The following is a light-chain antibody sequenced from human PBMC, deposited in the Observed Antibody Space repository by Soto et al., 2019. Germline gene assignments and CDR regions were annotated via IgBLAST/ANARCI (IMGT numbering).Light chain of an antibody. CDR2: EVN. CDR1: RSDIGDSNF. CDR3: ASFRSGTILV. J-gene: IGLJ1*01. V-gene: IGLV2-14*01. Sequence: QSVLTQPASVSGSPGQSVTISCTGPRSDIGDSNFISWYQQSPGKAPRLLIYEVNNRPSGVSRRFSGSKAGNTASLTISGLLEDDEADYFCASFRSGTILVFGSRTKVTVL.